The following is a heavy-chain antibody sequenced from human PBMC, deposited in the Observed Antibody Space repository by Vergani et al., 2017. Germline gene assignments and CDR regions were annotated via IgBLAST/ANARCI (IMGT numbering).Heavy chain of an antibody. D-gene: IGHD3-3*01. CDR1: GGSFSGYY. J-gene: IGHJ5*02. CDR2: INHSGST. Sequence: QVQLQQWGAGLLKPSETLSLTCAVYGGSFSGYYWSWIRQPPGKGLEWIGEINHSGSTNYNPSLKSRVTISVDTSKNQFSLKLSSVTAADTAVYYCARDXLLRFLEWPRGFDPWGQGTLVTVSS. CDR3: ARDXLLRFLEWPRGFDP. V-gene: IGHV4-34*01.